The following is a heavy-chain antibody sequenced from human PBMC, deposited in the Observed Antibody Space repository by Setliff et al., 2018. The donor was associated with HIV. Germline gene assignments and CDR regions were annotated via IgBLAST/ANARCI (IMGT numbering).Heavy chain of an antibody. CDR2: IIPFLNLT. Sequence: SVKVSCKASGGTFSTYAITWVRQAPGQGLQWVGGIIPFLNLTHYAQQFQGTVTVTADKSTNTAYMEMTSLRFEDTAVYYCAACGASAYYYYYMDVWGAGTTVTVSS. CDR3: AACGASAYYYYYMDV. V-gene: IGHV1-69*10. CDR1: GGTFSTYA. D-gene: IGHD4-17*01. J-gene: IGHJ6*03.